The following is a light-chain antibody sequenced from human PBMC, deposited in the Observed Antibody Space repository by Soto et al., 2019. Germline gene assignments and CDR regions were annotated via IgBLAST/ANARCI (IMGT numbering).Light chain of an antibody. CDR2: LNSDGSH. V-gene: IGLV4-69*01. J-gene: IGLJ2*01. CDR1: SGHINYA. Sequence: QPVLTQSPSASASLGASVKLTCTLISGHINYAIAWHQQQPEKGPRYLMKLNSDGSHSKGDGIPDRFSGSSSGAERYLTISSLQSEDEADYYCQTWGTGNYVVFGGGTKLTVL. CDR3: QTWGTGNYVV.